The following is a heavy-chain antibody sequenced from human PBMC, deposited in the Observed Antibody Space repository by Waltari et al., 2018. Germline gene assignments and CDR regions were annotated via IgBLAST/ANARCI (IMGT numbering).Heavy chain of an antibody. CDR2: ISSSSSTI. D-gene: IGHD4-17*01. J-gene: IGHJ6*03. Sequence: EVQLVESGGGLVQPGGSLRLSCAASGFTFSSYSMNWVRQAPGKGLEWVSYISSSSSTIYYADSVKGRFTISRDNAKNSLYLQMNSLRAEDTAVYYCARVPRLRGPNYYYYMDVWGKGTTVTVSS. CDR3: ARVPRLRGPNYYYYMDV. CDR1: GFTFSSYS. V-gene: IGHV3-48*04.